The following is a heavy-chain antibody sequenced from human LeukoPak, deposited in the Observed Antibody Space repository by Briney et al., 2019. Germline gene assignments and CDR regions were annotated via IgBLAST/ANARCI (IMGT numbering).Heavy chain of an antibody. CDR3: ARDTSGSPKTYYYDSSGYYFDY. J-gene: IGHJ4*02. CDR1: GFTFSSYS. D-gene: IGHD3-22*01. V-gene: IGHV3-21*01. Sequence: GGSLRLSCAASGFTFSSYSMNWDRQAPGKGLEWVSSISSSSSYIYYADSVKGRFTISRDNAKNSLYLQMNSLRAEDTAVYYCARDTSGSPKTYYYDSSGYYFDYWGQGTLVTVSS. CDR2: ISSSSSYI.